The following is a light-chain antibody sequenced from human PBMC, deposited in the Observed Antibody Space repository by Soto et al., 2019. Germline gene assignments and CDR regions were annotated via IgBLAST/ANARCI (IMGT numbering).Light chain of an antibody. CDR1: SSNIGAGYD. Sequence: QSVLTQPPSVSGAPGQRVTISCTGSSSNIGAGYDVHWYQQLPGTAPKLLIYDNNNRPSGVPDRFSGSKSGTSASLAITGPQADDEADDFCQSYDSSLSGYVFGTGTKVTVL. CDR3: QSYDSSLSGYV. CDR2: DNN. V-gene: IGLV1-40*01. J-gene: IGLJ1*01.